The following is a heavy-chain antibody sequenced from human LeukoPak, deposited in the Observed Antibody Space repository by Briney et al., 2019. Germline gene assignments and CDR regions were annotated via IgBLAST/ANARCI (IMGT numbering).Heavy chain of an antibody. CDR3: ARANSLMVRGVISYFDS. V-gene: IGHV3-23*01. J-gene: IGHJ4*02. Sequence: GGSLRLSCAASGFTFSKFAMSWVRQAPGKGLEWVSGISDSGDSTYYADSVKGRITISRDNSRNSLYLQMNSLRDEDTAVYFCARANSLMVRGVISYFDSWGQGTLVTVSS. CDR2: ISDSGDST. CDR1: GFTFSKFA. D-gene: IGHD3-10*01.